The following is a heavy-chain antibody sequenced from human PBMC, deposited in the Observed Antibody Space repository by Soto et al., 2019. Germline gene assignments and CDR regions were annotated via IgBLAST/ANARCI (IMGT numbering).Heavy chain of an antibody. CDR3: ARDGRLKSYDFWSGYPKGP. CDR2: IKQDGSEK. J-gene: IGHJ5*02. V-gene: IGHV3-7*01. CDR1: GFTFSSYW. D-gene: IGHD3-3*01. Sequence: LRLSCAASGFTFSSYWMSWVRQAPGKGLEWVANIKQDGSEKYYVDSVKGRFTISRDNAKNSLYLQMNSLRAEDTAVYYCARDGRLKSYDFWSGYPKGPWGQGTLVTVSS.